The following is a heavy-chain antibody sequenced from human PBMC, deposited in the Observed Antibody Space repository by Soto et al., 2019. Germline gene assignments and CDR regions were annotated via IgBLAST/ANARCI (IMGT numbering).Heavy chain of an antibody. J-gene: IGHJ6*02. D-gene: IGHD3-10*01. Sequence: PGGSLRLSCAASGFTFCSFGRHRVLQAPGKGLEWVAVISYDGSNKYYADSVKGRFTISRDNSKNTLYLQMNSLRAEDTAVYYCAKDDPDPGTYYYYYGMDVWGQGTTVTVSS. CDR3: AKDDPDPGTYYYYYGMDV. V-gene: IGHV3-30*18. CDR1: GFTFCSFG. CDR2: ISYDGSNK.